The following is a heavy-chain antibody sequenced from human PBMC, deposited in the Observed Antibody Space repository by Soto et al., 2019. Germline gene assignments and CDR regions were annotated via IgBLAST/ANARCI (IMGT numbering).Heavy chain of an antibody. V-gene: IGHV4-30-2*01. J-gene: IGHJ4*02. D-gene: IGHD1-1*01. CDR1: GGSISSGGYS. CDR2: IYHSGST. CDR3: ARGVLRVERPSYFDY. Sequence: TLSLTCAVSGGSISSGGYSWSWIRQPPGKGLEWIGYIYHSGSTYYNPSLKSRVTISVDRSKNQFSLKLSSVTAADTAVYYCARGVLRVERPSYFDYWGQGTQVTVSS.